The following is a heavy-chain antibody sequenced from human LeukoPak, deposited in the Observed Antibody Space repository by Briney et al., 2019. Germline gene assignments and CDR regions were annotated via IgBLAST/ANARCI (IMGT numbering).Heavy chain of an antibody. CDR3: ASLTAYSSRWTSDY. J-gene: IGHJ4*02. D-gene: IGHD6-13*01. V-gene: IGHV4-59*01. Sequence: SETLSLTCTVSGGSISSYYWSWIRQPPGKGLEWIGYIYYSGSTNYNPSLKSRVTISVDTSKNQPSLKLNSVTAADTAVYYCASLTAYSSRWTSDYWGQGTLVTVSS. CDR1: GGSISSYY. CDR2: IYYSGST.